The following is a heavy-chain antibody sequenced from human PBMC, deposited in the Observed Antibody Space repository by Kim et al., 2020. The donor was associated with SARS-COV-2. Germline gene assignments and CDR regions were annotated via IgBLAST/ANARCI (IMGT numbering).Heavy chain of an antibody. CDR2: IRSKPHGGTT. CDR3: TRRYYFDY. Sequence: GGSLRLSCTASGFTFGDYAMSWVRQAPGKGLEWVGFIRSKPHGGTTEYAATVKGRFTISRDDSKSIAYLQMNSLKTEDTAVYYCTRRYYFDYWGQGTLVTVSS. CDR1: GFTFGDYA. J-gene: IGHJ4*02. V-gene: IGHV3-49*04.